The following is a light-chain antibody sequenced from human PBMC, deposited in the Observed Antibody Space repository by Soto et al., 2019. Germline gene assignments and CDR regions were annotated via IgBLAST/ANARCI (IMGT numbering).Light chain of an antibody. CDR2: GAS. V-gene: IGKV3-20*01. Sequence: LSQALGGLSLAPGGSATINCRASQSVSSSYLAWYQQKPGQAPRLLIYGASSRATGIPDRFSGSGSGTDFTLSIRRLEPGDLAVYCCHQPSYAPLTFGQGTKVDIK. CDR1: QSVSSSY. CDR3: HQPSYAPLT. J-gene: IGKJ1*01.